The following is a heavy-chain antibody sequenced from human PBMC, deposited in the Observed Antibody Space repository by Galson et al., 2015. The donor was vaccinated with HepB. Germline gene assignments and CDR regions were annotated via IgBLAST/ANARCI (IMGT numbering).Heavy chain of an antibody. V-gene: IGHV3-74*01. D-gene: IGHD1-26*01. Sequence: SLRLSCAASGFTFSSYWMHWVRQVPGKGLVWVARIHSDGSNTSYADSVKGRFTISRDNAKNTLYLQMNSLRAEETAVYYCARDKSGSQYYLDYWGQGTLVTVSS. CDR1: GFTFSSYW. CDR3: ARDKSGSQYYLDY. CDR2: IHSDGSNT. J-gene: IGHJ4*02.